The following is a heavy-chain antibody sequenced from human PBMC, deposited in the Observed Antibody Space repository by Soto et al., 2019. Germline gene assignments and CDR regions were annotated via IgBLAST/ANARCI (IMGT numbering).Heavy chain of an antibody. CDR2: IKQDGSEK. CDR3: ARSPSLTTCDY. J-gene: IGHJ4*02. V-gene: IGHV3-7*01. D-gene: IGHD3-22*01. Sequence: PGGSLRLSCAASGFTFSNYWMTWVRQAPGKGLEWVANIKQDGSEKYYVDSVKGRFTISRDNAKNSLYLQMNSLSAEDTAVYYCARSPSLTTCDYWGQGTLVTVSS. CDR1: GFTFSNYW.